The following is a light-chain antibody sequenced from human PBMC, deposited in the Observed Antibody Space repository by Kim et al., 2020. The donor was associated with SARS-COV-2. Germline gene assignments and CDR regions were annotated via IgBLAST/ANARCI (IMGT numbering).Light chain of an antibody. J-gene: IGKJ2*01. CDR3: QQYSSYSYT. Sequence: SASVGDRVTITCRASQNIDSWLAWYQQKPGKAPKYLIYDATTLKSGVPSRFSGRGSGTQFTLTITSLQPDDFATYDCQQYSSYSYTFGQGTKLEI. CDR1: QNIDSW. V-gene: IGKV1-5*01. CDR2: DAT.